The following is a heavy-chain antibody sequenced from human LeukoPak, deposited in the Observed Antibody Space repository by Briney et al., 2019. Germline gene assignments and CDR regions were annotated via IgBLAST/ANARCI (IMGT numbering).Heavy chain of an antibody. V-gene: IGHV3-74*01. CDR2: INGDGSTT. CDR3: ARDAGWLDLDY. J-gene: IGHJ4*02. D-gene: IGHD3-22*01. CDR1: GFSFRSCW. Sequence: TGGSLRLSCAASGFSFRSCWMHWVRQAPGKELVWVSRINGDGSTTNYADSVRGRFTISRDNAKNTLYLQMNSLRAEDTAVYYCARDAGWLDLDYWGQGTLVTVSS.